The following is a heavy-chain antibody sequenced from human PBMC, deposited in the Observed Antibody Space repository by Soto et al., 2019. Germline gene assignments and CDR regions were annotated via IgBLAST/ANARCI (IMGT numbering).Heavy chain of an antibody. CDR1: GGSVSSGIYD. J-gene: IGHJ3*02. D-gene: IGHD1-26*01. Sequence: SETLSLTCTVSGGSVSSGIYDWSLIRQPPGKGLEWIGYIYYSGSTYYNPSLKSRVTISVDTSKDQFSLKLSSVTAADTAVYYCARDRGGSYYLAAFDIWGQGTMVTVSS. V-gene: IGHV4-61*01. CDR2: IYYSGST. CDR3: ARDRGGSYYLAAFDI.